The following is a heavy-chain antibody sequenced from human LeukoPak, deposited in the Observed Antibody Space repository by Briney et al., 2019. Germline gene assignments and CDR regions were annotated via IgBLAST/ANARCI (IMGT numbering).Heavy chain of an antibody. CDR2: INHGGSA. Sequence: PSETLSLTCAVYGGSLSAYYWTWIRQPPGKGLEWIGEINHGGSANYNPSLKSRVTISVDTSKNQFSLKLSSVTVADTAVYYCARYLDYGGNSRVFQHWGQGTLVTVSS. J-gene: IGHJ1*01. CDR1: GGSLSAYY. CDR3: ARYLDYGGNSRVFQH. V-gene: IGHV4-34*01. D-gene: IGHD4-23*01.